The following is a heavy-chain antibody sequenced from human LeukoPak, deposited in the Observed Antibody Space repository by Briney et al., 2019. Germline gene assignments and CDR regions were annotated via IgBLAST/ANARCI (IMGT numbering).Heavy chain of an antibody. CDR2: IGYDGSNE. J-gene: IGHJ4*02. Sequence: QSGGSLRLSCAASGFTFSSYGMHWVRQAPGKGLEWVAFIGYDGSNEDYAYSVKGRFTISRDNSRNTLYLQMNSLRAEDTAVYYCVAYSSTWYSIDYWGQGTLVTVCS. CDR1: GFTFSSYG. V-gene: IGHV3-30*02. CDR3: VAYSSTWYSIDY. D-gene: IGHD6-13*01.